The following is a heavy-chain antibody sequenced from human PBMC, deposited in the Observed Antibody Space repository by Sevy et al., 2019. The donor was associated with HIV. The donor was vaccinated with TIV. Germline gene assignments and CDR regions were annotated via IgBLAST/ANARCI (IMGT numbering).Heavy chain of an antibody. CDR2: IYYNDHI. Sequence: SETLSLTCTVSGGSITSLYWNWIRQPPGKGLEWIANIYYNDHINYNPSLKSRVTLSLDTSKNKFSLRLSSLTAADTAMYYCAGENAWGRGYSWGQGTLVTVSS. J-gene: IGHJ4*02. CDR3: AGENAWGRGYS. D-gene: IGHD1-26*01. V-gene: IGHV4-59*08. CDR1: GGSITSLY.